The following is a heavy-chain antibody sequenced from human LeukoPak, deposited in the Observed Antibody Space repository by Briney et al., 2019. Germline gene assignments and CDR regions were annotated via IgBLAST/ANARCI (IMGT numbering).Heavy chain of an antibody. D-gene: IGHD6-13*01. CDR2: INPNSGGT. J-gene: IGHJ4*02. CDR1: GYTFTGYY. Sequence: ASVKVSCKASGYTFTGYYMHWVRQAPGQGLEWMGWINPNSGGTNYAQKFQGRVTMTRDTSISTAYMELSSLRSEDTAVYYCARGYSSSWYADYWGQGTLVTVSS. V-gene: IGHV1-2*02. CDR3: ARGYSSSWYADY.